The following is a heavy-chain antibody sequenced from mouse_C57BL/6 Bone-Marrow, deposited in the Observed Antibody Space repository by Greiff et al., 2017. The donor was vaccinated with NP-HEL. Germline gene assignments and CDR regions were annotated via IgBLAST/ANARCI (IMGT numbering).Heavy chain of an antibody. Sequence: QVQLQQPGAELVKPGASVKMSCKASGYTFTSYWITWVKQRPGQGLEWIGDIYPGSGSTNYNEKFKSKATLTVDTSSSTAYMQLSSLTSEDSAVYYCAREMITTVAMDYWGQGTSVTVSS. CDR3: AREMITTVAMDY. V-gene: IGHV1-55*01. CDR1: GYTFTSYW. CDR2: IYPGSGST. D-gene: IGHD1-1*01. J-gene: IGHJ4*01.